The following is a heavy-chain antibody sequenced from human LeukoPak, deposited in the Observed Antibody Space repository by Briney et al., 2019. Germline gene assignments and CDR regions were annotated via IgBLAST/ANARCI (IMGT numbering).Heavy chain of an antibody. D-gene: IGHD3-22*01. J-gene: IGHJ5*02. CDR3: AIEFSSGYFNWFDP. CDR2: IIPIFGTA. CDR1: GGTFSSYA. V-gene: IGHV1-69*01. Sequence: VSSVKVSCKASGGTFSSYAISWVRQAPGQGLEWMGGIIPIFGTANYAQKFQGRVTITADESTSTAYMELSSLRSEDTAVYYCAIEFSSGYFNWFDPWGQGTLVTVSS.